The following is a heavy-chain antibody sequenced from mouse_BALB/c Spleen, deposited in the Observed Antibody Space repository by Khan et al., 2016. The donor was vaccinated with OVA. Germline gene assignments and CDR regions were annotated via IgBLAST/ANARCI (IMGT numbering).Heavy chain of an antibody. CDR3: ARVYGGDFDY. CDR1: GYSITSAYA. D-gene: IGHD1-1*01. J-gene: IGHJ2*01. Sequence: DVKLQESGPGLVKPSQSLSLTCTVTGYSITSAYAWNWIRQFPGNKLEWMGFISYSGNTTYNPSLQSRISITRDTSKNPFFLQLNSVTTEDTSRYDCARVYGGDFDYWGQGTTLTVSS. V-gene: IGHV3-2*02. CDR2: ISYSGNT.